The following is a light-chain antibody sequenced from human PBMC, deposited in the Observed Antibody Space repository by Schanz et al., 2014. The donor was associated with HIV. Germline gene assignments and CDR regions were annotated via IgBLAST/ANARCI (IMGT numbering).Light chain of an antibody. CDR1: QSVTSN. J-gene: IGKJ4*01. CDR3: QHRSYWGLT. Sequence: EIVMTQSPATLSVSPGERATLSCRASQSVTSNLAWYQQKPGQAPRLLIYGASTRATGIPARFSGSGSGTDFTLTISSLEPEDFAVYYCQHRSYWGLTFGGGTKVEIK. CDR2: GAS. V-gene: IGKV3-15*01.